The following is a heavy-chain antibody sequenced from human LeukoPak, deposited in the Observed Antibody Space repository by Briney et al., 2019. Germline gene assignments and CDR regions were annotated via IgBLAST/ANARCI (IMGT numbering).Heavy chain of an antibody. Sequence: PVKVSCKASGGTFSSYTISWVRQAPGQGLEWMGRIIPILGIANYAQKFQGRVTITADKSTSTAYMELSSLRSEDTAVYYCAVEHSYYYGSGSYLNWGQGTLVTVSS. CDR3: AVEHSYYYGSGSYLN. V-gene: IGHV1-69*02. CDR2: IIPILGIA. CDR1: GGTFSSYT. J-gene: IGHJ4*02. D-gene: IGHD3-10*01.